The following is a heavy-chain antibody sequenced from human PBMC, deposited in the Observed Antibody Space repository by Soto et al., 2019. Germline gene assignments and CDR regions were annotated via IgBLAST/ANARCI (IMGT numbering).Heavy chain of an antibody. CDR2: IYYSGST. V-gene: IGHV4-59*08. D-gene: IGHD3-3*01. CDR3: ARPPGGLLDPLDY. J-gene: IGHJ4*02. Sequence: PSETLSLTCTVSGGTISSYYWSWIRQPPGKGLEWIGYIYYSGSTNYNPSLKSRVTISVDTSKNQFSLKLSSVTAADTAVYYCARPPGGLLDPLDYWGQGPLVTVS. CDR1: GGTISSYY.